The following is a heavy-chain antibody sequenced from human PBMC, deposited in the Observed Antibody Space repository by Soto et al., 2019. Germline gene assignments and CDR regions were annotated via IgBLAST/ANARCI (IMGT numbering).Heavy chain of an antibody. CDR2: ISYDGSNK. V-gene: IGHV3-30*18. J-gene: IGHJ3*02. D-gene: IGHD2-21*02. CDR1: GFTFSSYG. CDR3: AKGDCGGDCYSFDAFDI. Sequence: QVQLVESGGGVVQPGRSLRLSCAASGFTFSSYGMHWVRQAPGKGLEWVAVISYDGSNKNYADSVKGRFTISRDNSKNTLYLQMNSLRAEDTAVYYCAKGDCGGDCYSFDAFDIWGQGTMVTVSS.